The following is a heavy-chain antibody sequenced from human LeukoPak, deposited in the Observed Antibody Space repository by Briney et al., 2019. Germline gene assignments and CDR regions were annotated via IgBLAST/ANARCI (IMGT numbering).Heavy chain of an antibody. CDR3: AKEDRRGRHFDY. V-gene: IGHV3-9*01. J-gene: IGHJ4*02. CDR2: ISWNSGSI. Sequence: KPGRSLRLSCAASGFTFDDYAMHWVRQAPGKGLEWVSGISWNSGSIGYADSVKGRFTISRDNAKNSLYLQMNSLRAEDTALYYCAKEDRRGRHFDYWGQGTLVTVSS. CDR1: GFTFDDYA. D-gene: IGHD3-16*01.